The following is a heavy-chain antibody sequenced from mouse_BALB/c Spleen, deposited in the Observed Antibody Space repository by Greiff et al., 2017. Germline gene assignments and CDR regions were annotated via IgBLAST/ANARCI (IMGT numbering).Heavy chain of an antibody. CDR2: INPSSGYT. CDR1: GYTFTSYT. D-gene: IGHD1-2*01. J-gene: IGHJ3*01. CDR3: ARDYGYEAWFAY. Sequence: VKLQQSGAELARPGASVKMSCKASGYTFTSYTMHWVKQRPGQGLEWIGYINPSSGYTNYNQKFKDKATLTADKSSSTAYMQLSSLTSEDSAVYYCARDYGYEAWFAYWGQGTLVTVSA. V-gene: IGHV1-4*01.